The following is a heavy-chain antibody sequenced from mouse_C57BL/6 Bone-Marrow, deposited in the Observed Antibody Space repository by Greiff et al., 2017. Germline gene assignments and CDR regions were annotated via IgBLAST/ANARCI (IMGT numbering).Heavy chain of an antibody. D-gene: IGHD4-1*01. J-gene: IGHJ3*01. CDR1: GFSLTSYG. CDR3: ARRTWDGGAGFAY. Sequence: VQVVESGPGLVAPSQSLSITCTVSGFSLTSYGVDWVRQSPGKGLEWLGVIWGVGSTNYNSALKSRLSISKNNSKSQVFLKMNSLQADDTAMYYGARRTWDGGAGFAYWGQGTLVTVSA. CDR2: IWGVGST. V-gene: IGHV2-6*01.